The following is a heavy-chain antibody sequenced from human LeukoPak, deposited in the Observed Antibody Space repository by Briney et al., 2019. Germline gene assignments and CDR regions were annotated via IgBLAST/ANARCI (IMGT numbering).Heavy chain of an antibody. CDR3: AKDPPAHYYDSSGYYTEEFDY. CDR2: IGGSST. J-gene: IGHJ4*02. D-gene: IGHD3-22*01. Sequence: GGSLRLSCAASGFPFTIYAMSWVRQAPGKGLEWFSSIGGSSTYYADFVKGRFTISRDNSKNTLYLQMNSLRAEDTAVYYCAKDPPAHYYDSSGYYTEEFDYWGQGTLVTVSS. CDR1: GFPFTIYA. V-gene: IGHV3-23*01.